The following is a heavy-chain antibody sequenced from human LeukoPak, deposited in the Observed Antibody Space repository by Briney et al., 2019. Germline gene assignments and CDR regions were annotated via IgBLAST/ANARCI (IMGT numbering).Heavy chain of an antibody. CDR3: AAVPYYDSSGARFDY. D-gene: IGHD3-22*01. V-gene: IGHV1-58*01. CDR2: IVVGSGNT. CDR1: GFTFTSSA. Sequence: SVNVSCKASGFTFTSSAVQWVRQARGQRLEWIGWIVVGSGNTNYAQKFQERVTITRDVSTSTAYMELSSLRSEDTAVYYCAAVPYYDSSGARFDYWGQGTLVTVSS. J-gene: IGHJ4*02.